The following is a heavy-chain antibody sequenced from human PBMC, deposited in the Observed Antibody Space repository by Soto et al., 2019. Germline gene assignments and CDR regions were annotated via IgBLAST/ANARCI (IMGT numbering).Heavy chain of an antibody. CDR1: GFTFSSYA. V-gene: IGHV3-23*01. CDR2: ISGSGGST. D-gene: IGHD3-3*01. CDR3: AKGPYSGTYYDFWSGYYPFDY. Sequence: SGGSLRLSCAASGFTFSSYAMSWVRQAPGKGLEWVSAISGSGGSTYYADPVKGRFTISRDNSKNTLYLQMNSLRAEDTAVYYCAKGPYSGTYYDFWSGYYPFDYWGQGTLVTVSS. J-gene: IGHJ4*02.